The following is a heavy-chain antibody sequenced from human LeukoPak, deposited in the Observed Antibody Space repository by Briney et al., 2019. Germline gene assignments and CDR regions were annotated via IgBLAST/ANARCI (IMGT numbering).Heavy chain of an antibody. D-gene: IGHD2-21*02. CDR3: ARTVVVTAIHYFDY. CDR2: IYHSGST. J-gene: IGHJ4*02. V-gene: IGHV4-38-2*02. CDR1: GYSISSGYY. Sequence: PSETLSLTCTVSGYSISSGYYWGWIRQPPGKGLEWIGSIYHSGSTYYNPSLESRVTISVDTSKNHFSLKLSSVTAADTAVYYCARTVVVTAIHYFDYWGQGTLVTVSS.